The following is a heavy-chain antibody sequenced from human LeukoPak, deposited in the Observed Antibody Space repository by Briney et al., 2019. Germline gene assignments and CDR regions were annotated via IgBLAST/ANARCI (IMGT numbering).Heavy chain of an antibody. J-gene: IGHJ4*02. D-gene: IGHD5-24*01. V-gene: IGHV4-59*12. CDR3: ARVEAATTNPRFGY. CDR2: IYYSGTA. CDR1: GGSISSYY. Sequence: PSETLSLTCAVSGGSISSYYWSWIRQPPGKGLEWIGYIYYSGTAYYNPSLKSRVTISVDTSKNQFSLTSLTAADTAMYYCARVEAATTNPRFGYWGQGALVTVSS.